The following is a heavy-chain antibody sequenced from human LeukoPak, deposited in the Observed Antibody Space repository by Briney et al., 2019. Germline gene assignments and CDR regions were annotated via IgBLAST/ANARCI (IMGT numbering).Heavy chain of an antibody. J-gene: IGHJ4*02. Sequence: PGGSLRLSCAASGFTFSSYSMNWVCQAPGKGLEWVSYISSSGDTIYYADSVKGRFTISRDNAKNSLYLHMNSLRDEDTAVYYCARDSRWSFDYWGQGTLVTVSS. CDR3: ARDSRWSFDY. V-gene: IGHV3-48*02. D-gene: IGHD6-13*01. CDR1: GFTFSSYS. CDR2: ISSSGDTI.